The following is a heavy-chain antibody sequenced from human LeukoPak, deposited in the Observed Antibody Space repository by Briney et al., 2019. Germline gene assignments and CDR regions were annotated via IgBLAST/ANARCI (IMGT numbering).Heavy chain of an antibody. V-gene: IGHV1-18*01. CDR3: ARVSGVRGYYYGMDV. D-gene: IGHD3-10*01. CDR1: GYTFTSYG. CDR2: ISAYNGNT. Sequence: ASVKVSCKASGYTFTSYGISWVRQAPGQGLEWMGWISAYNGNTNYAQKLQGRVTMTTDTSTSTAYMELRSLRSDDTAVYYCARVSGVRGYYYGMDVWGQGTTVTVSS. J-gene: IGHJ6*02.